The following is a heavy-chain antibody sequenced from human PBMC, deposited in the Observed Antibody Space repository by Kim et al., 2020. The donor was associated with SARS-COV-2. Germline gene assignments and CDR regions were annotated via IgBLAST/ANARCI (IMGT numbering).Heavy chain of an antibody. V-gene: IGHV3-9*01. CDR1: GFTFDDYA. CDR3: AKGYCSGGSCFVTYYFDY. D-gene: IGHD2-15*01. CDR2: ISWDSGSI. J-gene: IGHJ4*02. Sequence: GGSLRLSCAASGFTFDDYAMHWVRQAPGKGLEWVSGISWDSGSIGYADSVKGRFTISRDNAKNSLYLQMNSLRAEDTALYYCAKGYCSGGSCFVTYYFDYWGQGTPVTVSS.